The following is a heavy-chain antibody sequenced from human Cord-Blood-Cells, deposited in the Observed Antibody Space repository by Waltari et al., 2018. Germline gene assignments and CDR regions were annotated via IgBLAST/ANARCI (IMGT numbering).Heavy chain of an antibody. D-gene: IGHD4-17*01. CDR1: GGSITSSSYY. Sequence: QLQLQESGPGLVKPSETLSLTCTVSGGSITSSSYYWGWSRQPPAKGLEWIGRIYYRGSPNYNQSLKSRVTISVDTSKNQFSLKLSSVTAADTAVYYCARRGYGDYGYFQHWGQGTLVTVSS. V-gene: IGHV4-39*01. CDR3: ARRGYGDYGYFQH. J-gene: IGHJ1*01. CDR2: IYYRGSP.